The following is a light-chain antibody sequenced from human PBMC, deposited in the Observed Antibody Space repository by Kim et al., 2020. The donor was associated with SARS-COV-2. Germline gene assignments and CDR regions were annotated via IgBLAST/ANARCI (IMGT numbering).Light chain of an antibody. CDR1: QSISVN. CDR3: QQSYSTPLT. Sequence: GDRITITCRASQSISVNLNWYQQKPGKAPKFLIYAASNLQSGVPSRVSGSGSGTDFTLTISSLQPEDFATYYCQQSYSTPLTFGGGTKVDIK. V-gene: IGKV1-39*01. J-gene: IGKJ4*01. CDR2: AAS.